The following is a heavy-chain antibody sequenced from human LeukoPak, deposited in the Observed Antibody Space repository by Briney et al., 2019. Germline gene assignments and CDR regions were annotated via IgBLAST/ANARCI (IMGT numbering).Heavy chain of an antibody. CDR1: GFTFSSYA. J-gene: IGHJ4*02. V-gene: IGHV3-30-3*01. Sequence: QPGGSLRLSCAASGFTFSSYAMHWVRQAPGKGLEWVAVISYDGSNKYYADSVKGRFTISRDNSKNTLYLQMNSLRAEDTAVYYCARGGRGSGSYVITYYFDYWGQGTLVTVSS. CDR3: ARGGRGSGSYVITYYFDY. CDR2: ISYDGSNK. D-gene: IGHD1-26*01.